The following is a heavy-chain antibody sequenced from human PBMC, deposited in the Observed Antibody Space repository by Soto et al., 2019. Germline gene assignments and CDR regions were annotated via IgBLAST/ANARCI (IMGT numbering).Heavy chain of an antibody. CDR3: ASRPPEVNYYGVFDY. CDR2: IKQDGSEK. J-gene: IGHJ4*02. V-gene: IGHV3-7*03. Sequence: LRLSCAASGFTFSSYWMTLVRQAPLKGLEWVANIKQDGSEKYYVDSVKGRFTISRDNAKNSLFLQMNSLRAEDTAVYYCASRPPEVNYYGVFDYWGQGTPVTVSS. D-gene: IGHD3-10*01. CDR1: GFTFSSYW.